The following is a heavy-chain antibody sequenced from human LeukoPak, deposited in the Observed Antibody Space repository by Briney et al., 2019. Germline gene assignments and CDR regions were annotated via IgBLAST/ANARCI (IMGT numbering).Heavy chain of an antibody. CDR1: GFTLSNYA. Sequence: PGGSLRLSCAASGFTLSNYAMSWVRQAPGKGLEWVSAISGSGGSTYYADSVKGRFTISRDNSKNTLYLQMNSLRAEDTAVYYCAQVSRRFLEWGSDNYWGQGALVTVSS. D-gene: IGHD3-3*01. CDR2: ISGSGGST. J-gene: IGHJ4*02. V-gene: IGHV3-23*01. CDR3: AQVSRRFLEWGSDNY.